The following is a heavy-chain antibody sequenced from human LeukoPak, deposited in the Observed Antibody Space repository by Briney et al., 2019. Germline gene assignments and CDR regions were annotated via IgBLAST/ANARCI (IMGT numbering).Heavy chain of an antibody. J-gene: IGHJ5*02. CDR3: AREGGAAALGNNWFDP. Sequence: ASVKVPCKASGGTFSSYAISWVRQAPGQGLEWMGGIIPIFGTANYAQKFQGRVTITADESTSTAYMELSSLRSEDTAVYYCAREGGAAALGNNWFDPWGQGTLVTVSS. CDR1: GGTFSSYA. CDR2: IIPIFGTA. D-gene: IGHD6-13*01. V-gene: IGHV1-69*13.